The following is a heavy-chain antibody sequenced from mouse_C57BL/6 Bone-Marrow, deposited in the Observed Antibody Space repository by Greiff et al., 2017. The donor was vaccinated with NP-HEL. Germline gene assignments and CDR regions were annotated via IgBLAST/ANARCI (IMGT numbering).Heavy chain of an antibody. CDR1: GFTFSDYY. CDR2: ISNGGGST. Sequence: EVQGVESGGGLVQPGGSLKLSCAASGFTFSDYYMYWVRQTPEKRLEWVAYISNGGGSTYYPDTVKGRFTISRDNAKNTLYLQMSRLKSEDTAMYYCARPLQDGYYVFAYWGQGTLVTVSA. D-gene: IGHD2-3*01. J-gene: IGHJ3*01. V-gene: IGHV5-12*01. CDR3: ARPLQDGYYVFAY.